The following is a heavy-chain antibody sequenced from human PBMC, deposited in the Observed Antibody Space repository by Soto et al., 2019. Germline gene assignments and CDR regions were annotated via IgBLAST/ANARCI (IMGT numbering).Heavy chain of an antibody. D-gene: IGHD3-3*01. CDR3: ARTPRPIWSGYYSNYYYGMDV. Sequence: QVQLVQSGAEVKKPGSSVKVSCKASGGTFSSYAISWVRQAPGQGLEWMGGIIPIFGTANYAQKFQGRVTITADESTSTAYMELSRLRSEDTAVYYCARTPRPIWSGYYSNYYYGMDVWGKGTTVTVSS. CDR2: IIPIFGTA. J-gene: IGHJ6*04. V-gene: IGHV1-69*01. CDR1: GGTFSSYA.